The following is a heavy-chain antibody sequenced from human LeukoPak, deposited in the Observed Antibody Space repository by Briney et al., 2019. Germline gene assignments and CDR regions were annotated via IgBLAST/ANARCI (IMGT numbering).Heavy chain of an antibody. CDR2: IRSTGYGGTT. Sequence: GGSLRLSCTPSGFTFGDYAMSWVRQAPGKGLEWVGFIRSTGYGGTTEYAASVRGRITISRDDSRNIAYLQMNSLKTEDTAVYFCTRDGHRGVRPGRFDNWGQGTLVTVSP. J-gene: IGHJ4*02. CDR1: GFTFGDYA. CDR3: TRDGHRGVRPGRFDN. V-gene: IGHV3-49*04. D-gene: IGHD3-10*01.